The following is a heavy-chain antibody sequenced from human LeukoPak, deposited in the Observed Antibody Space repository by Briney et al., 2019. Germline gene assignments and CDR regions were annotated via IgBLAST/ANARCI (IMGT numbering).Heavy chain of an antibody. J-gene: IGHJ5*02. D-gene: IGHD1-26*01. V-gene: IGHV1-69*13. CDR1: GGTFSIYA. Sequence: SVKVSCKASGGTFSIYAISWVRQAPGQGLEWMGGIIPIFGTANYAQKFQGRVTITADESTSTAYMELSSLRSEDTAIYYCARDNSVGDNAWWFDPWGQGTLVTVSS. CDR2: IIPIFGTA. CDR3: ARDNSVGDNAWWFDP.